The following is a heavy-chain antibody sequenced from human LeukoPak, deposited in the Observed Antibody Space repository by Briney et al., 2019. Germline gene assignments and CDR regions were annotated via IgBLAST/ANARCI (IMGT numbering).Heavy chain of an antibody. CDR2: IYYSGST. V-gene: IGHV4-30-4*08. Sequence: TSQTLSLTCTVSGGSISSGDYYWSWIRQPPGKGLEWIGYIYYSGSTYYNPSLKSRVTISVDTSKNQFSLKLSSVTAADTAVYYCARGGRGIVVVPAATHYYYYYYMDVWGKGTTVTVSS. CDR1: GGSISSGDYY. J-gene: IGHJ6*03. D-gene: IGHD2-2*01. CDR3: ARGGRGIVVVPAATHYYYYYYMDV.